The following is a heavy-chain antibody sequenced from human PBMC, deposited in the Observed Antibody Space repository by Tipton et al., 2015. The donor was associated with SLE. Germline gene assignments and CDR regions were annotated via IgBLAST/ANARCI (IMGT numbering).Heavy chain of an antibody. V-gene: IGHV3-23*01. J-gene: IGHJ4*02. Sequence: SLRLSCATSGFPFRSYALSWVRRAPGKGLEWVSAISGGGGSTYYADFVKGRFSISIDKSKKTLFLQMNSLRVDDTATYYCAKFEKTTDFYLDSWGQGTLVSVSS. CDR1: GFPFRSYA. CDR3: AKFEKTTDFYLDS. CDR2: ISGGGGST. D-gene: IGHD1/OR15-1a*01.